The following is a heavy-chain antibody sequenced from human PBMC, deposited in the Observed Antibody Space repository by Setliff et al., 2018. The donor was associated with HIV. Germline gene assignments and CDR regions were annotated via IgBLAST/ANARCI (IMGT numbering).Heavy chain of an antibody. J-gene: IGHJ6*03. CDR2: ININGRT. Sequence: ETLSLTCNVSGDSIRSYYWSWIRQSAGQGLDWIGHININGRTSFNPSLKSRVTMSIDKSKSRFSLQVKSMTAADSAVYYCARERRWLEEYYFYMDVWGNGTTVTVSS. CDR1: GDSIRSYY. D-gene: IGHD3-10*01. V-gene: IGHV4-4*07. CDR3: ARERRWLEEYYFYMDV.